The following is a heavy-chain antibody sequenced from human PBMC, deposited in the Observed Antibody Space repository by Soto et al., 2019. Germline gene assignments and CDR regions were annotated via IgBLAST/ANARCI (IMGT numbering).Heavy chain of an antibody. CDR3: ARESEDLTSNFDY. CDR2: ISSYSRYI. CDR1: GFTFSSYN. Sequence: GGSLRLSCAVSGFTFSSYNMNWVRQAPGKGLEWVSSISSYSRYIYYADSVKGRFTTSRDNAKNSLYLEMNSLRAEDTAVYYCARESEDLTSNFDYWGQGTLVTVSS. J-gene: IGHJ4*02. V-gene: IGHV3-21*06.